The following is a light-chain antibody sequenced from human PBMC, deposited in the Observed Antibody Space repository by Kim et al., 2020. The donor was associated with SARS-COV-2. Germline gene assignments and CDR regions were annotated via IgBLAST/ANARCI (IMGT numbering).Light chain of an antibody. CDR3: QQTYSNPPT. CDR2: AAS. V-gene: IGKV1-39*01. J-gene: IGKJ4*01. CDR1: QNIRTY. Sequence: ASIGERVTITCRTSQNIRTYLNWYQQRPGKAPKLLIYAASSLQSEVPSRFSGSGSGTDFTLTIASLQADDFATYYCQQTYSNPPTFGGGTKVDIK.